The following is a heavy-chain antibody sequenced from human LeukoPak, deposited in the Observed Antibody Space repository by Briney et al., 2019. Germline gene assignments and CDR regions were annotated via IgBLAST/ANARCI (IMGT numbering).Heavy chain of an antibody. Sequence: GGSLRLSCAASGFTFSDNYMTWIRQAPGKGLEWVSYISSGGNTIYYADSVKGRFTISRDNAKNSLYLQMNSLRAEDTAVYYCANGGVTTLNNYYYCYMDVWGKGTTVTVSS. CDR3: ANGGVTTLNNYYYCYMDV. CDR1: GFTFSDNY. D-gene: IGHD4-11*01. CDR2: ISSGGNTI. J-gene: IGHJ6*03. V-gene: IGHV3-11*04.